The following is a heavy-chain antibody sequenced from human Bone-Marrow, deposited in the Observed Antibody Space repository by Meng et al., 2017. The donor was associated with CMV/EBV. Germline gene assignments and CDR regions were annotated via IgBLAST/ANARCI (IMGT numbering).Heavy chain of an antibody. J-gene: IGHJ5*02. CDR3: ARGQLLITIFGVVTNHWFDP. D-gene: IGHD3-3*01. Sequence: SETLSLTCAVYGGSFSGYYWSWIRQPPGKGLEWIGEINHSGSTNYNPSLKSRVTISVDTSKTQFSLKLSSVTAADTAVYYCARGQLLITIFGVVTNHWFDPWGQGTLVTVSS. CDR2: INHSGST. V-gene: IGHV4-34*01. CDR1: GGSFSGYY.